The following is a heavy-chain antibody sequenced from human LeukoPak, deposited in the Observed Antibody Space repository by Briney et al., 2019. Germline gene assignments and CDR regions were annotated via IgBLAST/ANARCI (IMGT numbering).Heavy chain of an antibody. Sequence: GGSLRLSCVASGFTFDDYAKHWVRQAPGKGLEWVSSITWNSGSIVYADSVKGRFTISRDNAKNSLYLQMNSLRADDMALYYCAKGVGYSYGVAFDIWGQGTKVTVSS. CDR2: ITWNSGSI. J-gene: IGHJ3*02. CDR1: GFTFDDYA. D-gene: IGHD5-18*01. V-gene: IGHV3-9*03. CDR3: AKGVGYSYGVAFDI.